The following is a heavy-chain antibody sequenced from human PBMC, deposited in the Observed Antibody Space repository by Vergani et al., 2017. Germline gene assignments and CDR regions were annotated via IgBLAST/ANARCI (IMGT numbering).Heavy chain of an antibody. Sequence: QVQLVQSGAEVKKPGASVKVSCKASGYNFTSYGISWVRQAPGQGLEWMGWISAYNGNTNYAQKLQGRVTMTTDTSTSTAYMELRSQRSDDTAVYYCARDRPTRRYDYYYYIDVWGKGTTVTVSS. V-gene: IGHV1-18*01. CDR3: ARDRPTRRYDYYYYIDV. CDR1: GYNFTSYG. D-gene: IGHD3-16*01. CDR2: ISAYNGNT. J-gene: IGHJ6*03.